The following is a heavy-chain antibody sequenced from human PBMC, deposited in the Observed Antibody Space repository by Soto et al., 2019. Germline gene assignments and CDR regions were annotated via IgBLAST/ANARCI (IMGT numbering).Heavy chain of an antibody. V-gene: IGHV3-7*03. Sequence: QTGGSLRLSCAASGFTFTSYWMSWVRHAPGKGLEWVANIKQDGSEKYYVDSVKGRFTISRDNAKNSLYLQMNSLRAEDTAVYYCARGTVPAALYYYYYYAMDVWGQGTTVTVSS. D-gene: IGHD2-2*01. J-gene: IGHJ6*02. CDR3: ARGTVPAALYYYYYYAMDV. CDR2: IKQDGSEK. CDR1: GFTFTSYW.